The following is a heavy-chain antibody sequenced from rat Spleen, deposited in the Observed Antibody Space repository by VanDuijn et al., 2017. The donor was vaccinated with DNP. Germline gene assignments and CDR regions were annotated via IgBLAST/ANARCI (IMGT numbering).Heavy chain of an antibody. D-gene: IGHD1-12*03. Sequence: EVQLVESGGGLVQPGRSLKLSCAASGFTFRNYDMHWIRQAPRKGLERVASISPNGGTTYYRDSVKGRFTISRDNAKSTLYLQVNSLRSEDTATYYCARSWGDDGYPPFAYWGQGTLVTVSS. CDR1: GFTFRNYD. V-gene: IGHV5-19*01. CDR3: ARSWGDDGYPPFAY. CDR2: ISPNGGTT. J-gene: IGHJ3*01.